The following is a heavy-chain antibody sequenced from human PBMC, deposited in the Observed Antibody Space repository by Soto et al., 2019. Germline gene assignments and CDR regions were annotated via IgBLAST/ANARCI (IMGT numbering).Heavy chain of an antibody. CDR2: IDYSGST. CDR1: GGSISSSSYY. CDR3: ARLLEKTTNGVGGDVVDV. Sequence: SETLSLTCTVSGGSISSSSYYWGWVRQSPGKGLEWIGNIDYSGSTYYKPSLKSRVTMSVDKSKNQYSLRLSSVTAADTAVYYFARLLEKTTNGVGGDVVDVWGQGTMVTVSS. V-gene: IGHV4-39*01. D-gene: IGHD3-10*01. J-gene: IGHJ3*01.